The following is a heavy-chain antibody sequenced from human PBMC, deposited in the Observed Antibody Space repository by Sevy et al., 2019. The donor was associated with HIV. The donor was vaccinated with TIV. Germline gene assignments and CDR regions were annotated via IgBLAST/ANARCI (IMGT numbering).Heavy chain of an antibody. D-gene: IGHD3-22*01. CDR1: GFTFSSYW. CDR2: IKQDGSEK. V-gene: IGHV3-7*01. Sequence: GGCLRLSCAASGFTFSSYWMSWVRQAPGKGLEWVANIKQDGSEKYYVDSVKGRFTISRDNAKNSLYLQMNSLRAEDTAVYYCAREGVLGDSSGYYPVGMDVWGQGTTVTVSS. CDR3: AREGVLGDSSGYYPVGMDV. J-gene: IGHJ6*02.